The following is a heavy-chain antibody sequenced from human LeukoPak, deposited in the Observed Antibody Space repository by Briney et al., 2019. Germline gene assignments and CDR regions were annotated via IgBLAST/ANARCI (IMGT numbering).Heavy chain of an antibody. V-gene: IGHV3-74*01. J-gene: IGHJ6*03. CDR2: INSDGSST. CDR1: GFTFSSYA. CDR3: ARSTSHYYYYYMDV. Sequence: GGSLRLSCAASGFTFSSYAMNWVRQPPGKGLVWVSRINSDGSSTTYADSVMGRFTISRDNATNTLFLQMNSLRADDTAVYYCARSTSHYYYYYMDVWGKGTTVTISS.